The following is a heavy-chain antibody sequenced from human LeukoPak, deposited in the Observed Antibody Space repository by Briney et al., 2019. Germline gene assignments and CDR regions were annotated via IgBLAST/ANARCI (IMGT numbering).Heavy chain of an antibody. CDR2: MNPNSGPT. CDR1: GYIFTDYY. D-gene: IGHD5-12*01. J-gene: IGHJ4*02. CDR3: ARSGITTIPNFAY. V-gene: IGHV1-2*02. Sequence: ASVKLSCKASGYIFTDYYIHWVRQAPGQGLEWMGWMNPNSGPTNNAQKFQGRVTLSRDTSISTAYMELSKLRSDDTAVYYCARSGITTIPNFAYWGQGTLVTVSS.